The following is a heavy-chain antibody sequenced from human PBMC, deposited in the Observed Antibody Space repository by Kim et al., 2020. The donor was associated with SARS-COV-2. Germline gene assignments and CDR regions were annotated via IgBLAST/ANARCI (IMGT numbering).Heavy chain of an antibody. V-gene: IGHV3-21*01. D-gene: IGHD4-17*01. CDR3: ATATVTTSGLAFDI. J-gene: IGHJ3*02. Sequence: ADSVKGRFTTSRDNAKNSLYLQMNSLRAEDTAVYYCATATVTTSGLAFDIWGRGTMVTVSS.